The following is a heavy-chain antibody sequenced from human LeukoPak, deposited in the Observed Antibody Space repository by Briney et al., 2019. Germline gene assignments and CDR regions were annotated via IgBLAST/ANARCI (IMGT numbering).Heavy chain of an antibody. CDR3: ARGTRYSSGWYGRNWFDP. CDR2: INHSGST. D-gene: IGHD6-19*01. CDR1: GGSISSSSYY. J-gene: IGHJ5*02. V-gene: IGHV4-39*07. Sequence: SETLSLTCTVSGGSISSSSYYWSWIRQPPGKGLEWIGEINHSGSTNYNPSLKSRVTISVDTSKNQFSLKLSSVTAADTAVYYCARGTRYSSGWYGRNWFDPWGQGTLVTVSS.